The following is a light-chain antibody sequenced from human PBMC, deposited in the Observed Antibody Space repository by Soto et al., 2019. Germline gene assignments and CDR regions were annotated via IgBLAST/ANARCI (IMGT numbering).Light chain of an antibody. Sequence: QPVLTQSPSASASLGASVKLTCTLSSGHSNYSIAWHQQQSEKGPRYLMKLNSDGSHSKGDGIPDRFSGSSSGAERYLTISSLQYEDAADYYCQTWGSGIVVFGGGTKLTVL. CDR1: SGHSNYS. CDR3: QTWGSGIVV. V-gene: IGLV4-69*01. CDR2: LNSDGSH. J-gene: IGLJ2*01.